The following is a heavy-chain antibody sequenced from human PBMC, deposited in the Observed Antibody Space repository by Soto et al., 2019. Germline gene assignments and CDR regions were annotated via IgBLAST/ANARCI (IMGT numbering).Heavy chain of an antibody. CDR3: VKDDGGYPTTAPH. Sequence: EVQLLESGGGLVQPGGSLRLSCAAAGITISNYPMSWVRQAPGKGLDWVSGISGSGDRTYYGDSAQGRFTISKDTSKNPLALQPDSLGVEDTAVYFCVKDDGGYPTTAPHWGQGTLVTVSS. CDR1: GITISNYP. CDR2: ISGSGDRT. D-gene: IGHD3-22*01. J-gene: IGHJ4*02. V-gene: IGHV3-23*01.